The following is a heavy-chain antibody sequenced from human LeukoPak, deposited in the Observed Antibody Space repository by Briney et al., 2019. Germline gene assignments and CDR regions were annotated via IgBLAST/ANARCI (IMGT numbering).Heavy chain of an antibody. CDR3: ARAPYGDYAVDY. CDR1: GFTFSTYG. V-gene: IGHV3-33*01. CDR2: IWYDGSNK. J-gene: IGHJ4*02. Sequence: GGSLRLSCAASGFTFSTYGMHWVRQAPGKGLEWVAVIWYDGSNKYYADSVKGRFTISRDNSKNTLYLQMNSLRAEDTVVYYCARAPYGDYAVDYWGQGTLVTVSS. D-gene: IGHD4-17*01.